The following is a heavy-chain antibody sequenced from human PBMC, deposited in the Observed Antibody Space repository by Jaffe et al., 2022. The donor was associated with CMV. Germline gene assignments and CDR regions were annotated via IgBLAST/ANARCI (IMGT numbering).Heavy chain of an antibody. Sequence: EVQLVESGGGFVQPGRSLRLSCAASGFTFDDYAMHWVRQAPGKGLEWVSGINWNSGIIGYADSVRGRFTISRDNAKNSLDLQMNSLRAEDTALYYCVKDSLASGWYYFDYWGQGTLVTVSS. CDR1: GFTFDDYA. D-gene: IGHD6-19*01. V-gene: IGHV3-9*01. CDR3: VKDSLASGWYYFDY. CDR2: INWNSGII. J-gene: IGHJ4*02.